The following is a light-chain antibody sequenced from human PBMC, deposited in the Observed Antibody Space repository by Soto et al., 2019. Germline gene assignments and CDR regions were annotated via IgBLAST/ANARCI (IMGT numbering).Light chain of an antibody. J-gene: IGLJ2*01. CDR3: QSYDSSLSGVV. CDR2: GNS. Sequence: QSVLTQPPSVSRAPGQRVTISCTGSSSNIGAGYDVHWYQQLPGTAPKLLIYGNSNRPSGVPDRLSGAKSGTSASLAITGLQAEYEADDYCQSYDSSLSGVVFGGGTKLTVL. V-gene: IGLV1-40*01. CDR1: SSNIGAGYD.